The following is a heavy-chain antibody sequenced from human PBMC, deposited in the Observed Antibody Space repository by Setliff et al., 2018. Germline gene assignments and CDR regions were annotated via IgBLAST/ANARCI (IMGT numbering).Heavy chain of an antibody. J-gene: IGHJ5*02. CDR1: GSSISTYY. CDR2: IHHSGKA. V-gene: IGHV4-59*04. D-gene: IGHD3-22*01. CDR3: ARAHTWSLPNDNSGYPGWFDP. Sequence: SETLSLTCTVSGSSISTYYWSWIRQPPGKGLEWIVSIHHSGKAYYNPSLKSRVTMSVDTSKNHVSLKLSSVTAADTAVYYCARAHTWSLPNDNSGYPGWFDPWGQGTLVTVSS.